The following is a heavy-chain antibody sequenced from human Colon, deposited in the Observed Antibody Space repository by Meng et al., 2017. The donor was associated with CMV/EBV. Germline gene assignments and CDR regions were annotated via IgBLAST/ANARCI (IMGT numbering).Heavy chain of an antibody. Sequence: GESLKISCAASGFSFSNTWMTWVRHIPGKGLQWVANINEDGSEIFYVDSVKGRFTVSRDNAKDSIYLQTNNLRVEDSAVYYCARDQGRYTNYVYYWGQGTVVTVSS. CDR2: INEDGSEI. CDR3: ARDQGRYTNYVYY. D-gene: IGHD5-18*01. V-gene: IGHV3-7*01. CDR1: GFSFSNTW. J-gene: IGHJ4*02.